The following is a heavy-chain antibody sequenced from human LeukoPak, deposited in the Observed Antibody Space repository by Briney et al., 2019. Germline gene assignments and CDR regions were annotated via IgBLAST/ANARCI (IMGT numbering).Heavy chain of an antibody. D-gene: IGHD2-2*01. CDR2: FSDYNRKI. CDR1: GHTFAKYG. V-gene: IGHV1-18*01. J-gene: IGHJ3*01. Sequence: ASLKVSSKESGHTFAKYGISWVRPAPGQGLEWRGWFSDYNRKINYAQKLQGRVTITTDTTTSTAYLELRRLTFDDTVVYYCAGLFCSSVSCYDDDAFDVWVQGTVVIVSP. CDR3: AGLFCSSVSCYDDDAFDV.